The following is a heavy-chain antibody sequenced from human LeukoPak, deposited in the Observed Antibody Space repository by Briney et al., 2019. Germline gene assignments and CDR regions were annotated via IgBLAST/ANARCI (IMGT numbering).Heavy chain of an antibody. D-gene: IGHD6-19*01. Sequence: GGSLRLSCAASGFTFSSYWMSWVRQAPGKGLEWVSYISSSGSTIYYADSVKGRFTISRDNSKNTLYLQMNSLRAEDTAVYYCARGYSSGWYPKFDYWGQGTLVTVSS. J-gene: IGHJ4*02. V-gene: IGHV3-48*01. CDR3: ARGYSSGWYPKFDY. CDR1: GFTFSSYW. CDR2: ISSSGSTI.